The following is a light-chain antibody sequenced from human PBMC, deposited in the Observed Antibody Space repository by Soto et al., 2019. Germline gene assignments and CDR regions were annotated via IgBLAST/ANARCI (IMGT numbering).Light chain of an antibody. J-gene: IGKJ1*01. CDR1: QGTSSY. V-gene: IGKV1-39*01. CDR2: GAS. Sequence: DIPFTHSPSYLSASLSYRRTINVAASQGTSSYLAWFQQKPGRAPKLLIYGASTLQSGVPSRFSGSGSGTDFTLTISSLQPEDFATYYCQQSDSTPWTFGQGTKVDNK. CDR3: QQSDSTPWT.